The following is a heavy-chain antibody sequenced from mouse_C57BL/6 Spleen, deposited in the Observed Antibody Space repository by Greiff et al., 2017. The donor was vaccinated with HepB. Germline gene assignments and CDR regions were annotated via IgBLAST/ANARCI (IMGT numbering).Heavy chain of an antibody. CDR3: ARDYSNYVWFAY. D-gene: IGHD2-5*01. V-gene: IGHV1-80*01. CDR2: IYPGDGDT. Sequence: VQVVESGAELVKPGASVKISCKASGYAFSSYWMNWVKQRPGKGLEWIGQIYPGDGDTNYNGKFKGKATLTADKSSSTAYMQLSSLTSEDSAVYFCARDYSNYVWFAYWGQGTLVTVSA. J-gene: IGHJ3*01. CDR1: GYAFSSYW.